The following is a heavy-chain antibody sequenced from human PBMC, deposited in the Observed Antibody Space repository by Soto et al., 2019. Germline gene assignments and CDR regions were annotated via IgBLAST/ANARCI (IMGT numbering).Heavy chain of an antibody. J-gene: IGHJ6*02. D-gene: IGHD6-13*01. CDR1: GYTFTNYY. CDR3: ARFPAAAGDYYYGLDV. V-gene: IGHV1-46*01. CDR2: INPSSGST. Sequence: ASVKVSCKASGYTFTNYYIHCLRQAPGQGLEWMGLINPSSGSTTYAQKFRGRVTMTRDTSTSTVYMDLSSLRSEDTAMYYCARFPAAAGDYYYGLDVWGQGTTVTVSS.